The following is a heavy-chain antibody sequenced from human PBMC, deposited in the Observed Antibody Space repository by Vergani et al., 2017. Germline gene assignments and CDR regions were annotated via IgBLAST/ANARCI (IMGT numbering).Heavy chain of an antibody. J-gene: IGHJ4*02. Sequence: QVQLVQSGSELKKPGASVKVSCKASGYTFTSYAMNWVRQPPGQGLEWMGWINTNIGNPTYAQGFTGRFVFSLDTSVSTSYLQISSLKAEDTAVYYCARDLYRIGSITMVRGVPGYWGQGTLVTVSS. D-gene: IGHD3-10*01. CDR2: INTNIGNP. CDR3: ARDLYRIGSITMVRGVPGY. CDR1: GYTFTSYA. V-gene: IGHV7-4-1*02.